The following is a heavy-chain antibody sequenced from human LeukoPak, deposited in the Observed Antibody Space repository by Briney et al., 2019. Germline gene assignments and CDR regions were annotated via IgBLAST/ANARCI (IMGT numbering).Heavy chain of an antibody. J-gene: IGHJ4*02. CDR3: ARGNPPSHPLDY. CDR2: IIPIFGTA. CDR1: GGTFSSYA. V-gene: IGHV1-69*13. Sequence: SVKVSCKASGGTFSSYAISWVRQAPGQGLEWMGGIIPIFGTANYAQKFQGRVTITADESTSTAYMELSSLRSEDTAVYYCARGNPPSHPLDYWGQGTLVTVSS.